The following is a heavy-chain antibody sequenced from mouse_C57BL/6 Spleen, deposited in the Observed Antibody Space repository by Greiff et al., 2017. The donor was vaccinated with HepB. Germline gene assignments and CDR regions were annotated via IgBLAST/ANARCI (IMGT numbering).Heavy chain of an antibody. Sequence: VQLQQPGAELVKPGASVKMSCKASGYTFTSYWITWVKQRPGQGLEWIGDIYPGSGSTNYNEKFKSKATLTVDTSSSTAYMQRSSLTSEDSAVYYCARRGEDDYPAWFAYWGQGTLVTVSA. V-gene: IGHV1-55*01. J-gene: IGHJ3*01. D-gene: IGHD2-4*01. CDR1: GYTFTSYW. CDR2: IYPGSGST. CDR3: ARRGEDDYPAWFAY.